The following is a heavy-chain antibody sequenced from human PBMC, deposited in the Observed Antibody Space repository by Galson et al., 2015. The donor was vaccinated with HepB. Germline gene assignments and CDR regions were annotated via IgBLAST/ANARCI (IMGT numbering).Heavy chain of an antibody. CDR1: GYTFTSYA. J-gene: IGHJ5*02. V-gene: IGHV7-4-1*02. D-gene: IGHD2-2*01. CDR2: INTNTGNP. Sequence: SVKVSCKASGYTFTSYAMNWVRQAPGQGLEWMGWINTNTGNPTYAQGFTGRFVFSLDTSVSTAYLQISSLKAEDTAVYYCARCRKTSCYEERLTMGADWFDPWGQGTLVTVSS. CDR3: ARCRKTSCYEERLTMGADWFDP.